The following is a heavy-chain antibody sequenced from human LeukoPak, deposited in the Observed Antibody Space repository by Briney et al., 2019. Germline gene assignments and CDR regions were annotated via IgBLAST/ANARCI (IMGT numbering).Heavy chain of an antibody. V-gene: IGHV3-9*01. Sequence: GGSLRLSCAASGFTFDDYAMHWVRQAPGKGLEWVSGISWNSGSIGYADSVKGRFTISRDNAKNSLCLQMNSLRAEDTALYYCAKDWSLAASAFFDYWGQGTLVTVSS. D-gene: IGHD6-25*01. J-gene: IGHJ4*02. CDR1: GFTFDDYA. CDR3: AKDWSLAASAFFDY. CDR2: ISWNSGSI.